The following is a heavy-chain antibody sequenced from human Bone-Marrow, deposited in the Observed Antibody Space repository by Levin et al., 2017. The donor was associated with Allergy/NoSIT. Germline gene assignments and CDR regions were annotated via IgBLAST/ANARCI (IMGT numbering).Heavy chain of an antibody. CDR3: ARAGYYYDSSGDYAGGWFDP. J-gene: IGHJ5*02. CDR2: IYHSGST. Sequence: LRLSCAVSGGSISSGGYSWSWIRQPPGKGLEWIGYIYHSGSTYYNPSLKSRVTISVDRSKNQFSLKLSSVTAADTAVYYCARAGYYYDSSGDYAGGWFDPWGQGTLVTVSS. V-gene: IGHV4-30-2*01. D-gene: IGHD3-22*01. CDR1: GGSISSGGYS.